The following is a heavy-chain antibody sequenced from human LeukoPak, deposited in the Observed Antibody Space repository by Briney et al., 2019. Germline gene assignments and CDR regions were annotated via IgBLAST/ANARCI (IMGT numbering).Heavy chain of an antibody. J-gene: IGHJ5*02. V-gene: IGHV4-39*01. CDR3: ARAFSSGYWFDP. Sequence: SETLSLTCTVSGGVITSSRYYWVWIRQPPGKGLEWIGSIFHSGTAYYNPSLKSRVTISVDTSKSQFSLRLTSVTAADTAVYYCARAFSSGYWFDPWGQGTLVIVSS. D-gene: IGHD3-22*01. CDR1: GGVITSSRYY. CDR2: IFHSGTA.